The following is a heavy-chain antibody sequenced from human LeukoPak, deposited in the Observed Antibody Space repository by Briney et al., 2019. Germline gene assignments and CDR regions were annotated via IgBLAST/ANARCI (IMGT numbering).Heavy chain of an antibody. Sequence: ASVKVSCKASGYTFTSYDINWVRQATGQGLEWMGWMNPNSGNTGYAQKFQGRVTITRNTSISTAYMELSSLRSEDTAVYYCARDGAAGITGSTYYYYMDVWGKGTTVTVSS. CDR2: MNPNSGNT. D-gene: IGHD1-20*01. V-gene: IGHV1-8*03. J-gene: IGHJ6*03. CDR1: GYTFTSYD. CDR3: ARDGAAGITGSTYYYYMDV.